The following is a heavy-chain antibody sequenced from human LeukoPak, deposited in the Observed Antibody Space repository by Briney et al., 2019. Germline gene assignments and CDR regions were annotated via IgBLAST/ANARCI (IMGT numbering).Heavy chain of an antibody. CDR2: IYTSGST. J-gene: IGHJ5*02. D-gene: IGHD1-26*01. CDR1: GGSISSYY. CDR3: ARGYSNSGSYVGWFDP. V-gene: IGHV4-4*07. Sequence: SETLSLTCTVSGGSISSYYWSWIRQPAGKGLEWVGRIYTSGSTNYNPSLKSRVTMSVDTSKNQFSLKLSSVTAADTAVYYCARGYSNSGSYVGWFDPWGQGTPVTVSS.